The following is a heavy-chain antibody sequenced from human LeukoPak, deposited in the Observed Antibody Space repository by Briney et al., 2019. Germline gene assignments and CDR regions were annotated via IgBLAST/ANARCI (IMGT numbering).Heavy chain of an antibody. J-gene: IGHJ4*02. D-gene: IGHD1-26*01. Sequence: PGGSLRLSCAASGFTFSSYAMSWVRQAPGKGLEWFSAIRGSGGSTYYADSVKGRFTISRDNSKNTLYLQMNSLRAEDTAAYYCAKVRRGGRYYYFDYWGQGTLVTVSS. V-gene: IGHV3-23*01. CDR3: AKVRRGGRYYYFDY. CDR1: GFTFSSYA. CDR2: IRGSGGST.